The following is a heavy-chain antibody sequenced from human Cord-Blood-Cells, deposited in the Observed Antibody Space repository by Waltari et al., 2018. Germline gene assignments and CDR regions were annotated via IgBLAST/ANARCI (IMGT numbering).Heavy chain of an antibody. CDR2: IYYSGST. J-gene: IGHJ4*02. V-gene: IGHV4-39*07. CDR3: AREKQQLVDY. CDR1: GGSISSSSYY. Sequence: QLQLQESGPGLVKPSETLSLTCTVSGGSISSSSYYWGWIRQPPGKGLEWIRSIYYSGSTYYNPSLNSRVTISVDTSKNQFSLKLSSVTAADTAVYYCAREKQQLVDYWGQGTLVTVSS. D-gene: IGHD6-13*01.